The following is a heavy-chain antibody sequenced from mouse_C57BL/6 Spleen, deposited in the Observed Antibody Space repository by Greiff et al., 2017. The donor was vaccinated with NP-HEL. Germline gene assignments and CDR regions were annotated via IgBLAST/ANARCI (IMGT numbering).Heavy chain of an antibody. J-gene: IGHJ3*01. CDR3: ARDGNWDRCAY. V-gene: IGHV5-4*01. Sequence: VQLKESGGGLVKPGGSLKLSCAASGFTFSSYAMSWVRQTPEKRLEWVATISDGGSYTYYPANVKGRFTISRDTATNNPYLQLSHLKSEDTAMYYGARDGNWDRCAYWGQGTLVTVSA. D-gene: IGHD4-1*01. CDR1: GFTFSSYA. CDR2: ISDGGSYT.